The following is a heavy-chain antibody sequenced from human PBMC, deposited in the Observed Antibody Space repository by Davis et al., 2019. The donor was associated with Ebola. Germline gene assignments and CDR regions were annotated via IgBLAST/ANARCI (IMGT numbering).Heavy chain of an antibody. CDR1: GSTFVTYA. CDR2: FSNSGCRP. CDR3: AKKSAQYWGYFWYFDL. V-gene: IGHV3-23*01. D-gene: IGHD2-15*01. J-gene: IGHJ2*01. Sequence: PGGPLRLSCAAPGSTFVTYALSWVAKAPGKGLEWVAAFSNSGCRPYFADSVEGRFTISRDNSMNTLYLQMNILRVEDTALYFCAKKSAQYWGYFWYFDLWGRGILVTVS.